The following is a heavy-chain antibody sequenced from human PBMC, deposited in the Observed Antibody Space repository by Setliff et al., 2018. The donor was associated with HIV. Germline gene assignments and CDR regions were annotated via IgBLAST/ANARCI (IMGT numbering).Heavy chain of an antibody. Sequence: LSLTCTVSGGSISSSSYYWGWIRQPPGKGLEWIGSIYYSGSTYYNPSLKSRVTISVDTSKNQFSLKLSSVTAADTAVYYCARVSYYGSFYYNYYMDVWGKGTTVTVSS. D-gene: IGHD3-10*01. V-gene: IGHV4-39*01. J-gene: IGHJ6*03. CDR2: IYYSGST. CDR1: GGSISSSSYY. CDR3: ARVSYYGSFYYNYYMDV.